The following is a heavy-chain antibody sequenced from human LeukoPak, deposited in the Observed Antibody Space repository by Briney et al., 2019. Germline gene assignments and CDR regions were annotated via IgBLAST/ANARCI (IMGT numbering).Heavy chain of an antibody. CDR2: IIPILGIA. V-gene: IGHV1-69*04. D-gene: IGHD4-23*01. J-gene: IGHJ4*02. CDR1: GGTFSSYA. Sequence: ASVKVSCKASGGTFSSYAISWVRQAPGQGLEWMGRIIPILGIANYAQKFQGRVTITADKSTSTAYMELSSLRSEDTAVYYCARESTVVTPLGYFDYWGQGTLVTVSS. CDR3: ARESTVVTPLGYFDY.